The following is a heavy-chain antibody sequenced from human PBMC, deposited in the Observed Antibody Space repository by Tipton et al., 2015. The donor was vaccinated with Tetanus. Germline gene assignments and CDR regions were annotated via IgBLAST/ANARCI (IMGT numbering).Heavy chain of an antibody. Sequence: TLSLTCTVSSDSVNRGNYYWSWIRQPPGKGLEWIGYIFYSGNTNHNPSLKTRVTISVDTSKNQFSLKLSSVTAADTAVYYCARDRGLTTGGGIGMDVWGQGTTVTVSS. D-gene: IGHD4-17*01. CDR2: IFYSGNT. V-gene: IGHV4-61*01. J-gene: IGHJ6*02. CDR1: SDSVNRGNYY. CDR3: ARDRGLTTGGGIGMDV.